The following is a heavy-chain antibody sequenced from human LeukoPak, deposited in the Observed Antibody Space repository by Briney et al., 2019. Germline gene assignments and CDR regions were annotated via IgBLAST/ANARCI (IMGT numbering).Heavy chain of an antibody. Sequence: SLRLSCAASGFTFSTYEMNWVRQAPGTGLAWVSFISRSGNTIYYADSVKGRFTISRDNAKNSLYLQMNSLRAEDTAVYYCARVRFVSSKAYFDYWGQGTLVTVSS. V-gene: IGHV3-48*03. CDR2: ISRSGNTI. CDR1: GFTFSTYE. J-gene: IGHJ4*02. D-gene: IGHD3-16*02. CDR3: ARVRFVSSKAYFDY.